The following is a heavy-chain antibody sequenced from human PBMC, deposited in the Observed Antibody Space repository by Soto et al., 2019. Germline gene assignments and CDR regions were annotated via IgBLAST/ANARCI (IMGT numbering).Heavy chain of an antibody. CDR1: GYTFTSYG. CDR3: ARIPSGYDAYYDFDY. CDR2: ISAYNGNT. Sequence: QVQLVQSGAEVKKPGASVKVSCKAPGYTFTSYGITWVRQAPEQGLEWMGWISAYNGNTNYAQKLQGRVSITTHTSTSTAYMELRGLRSSDTAVYYCARIPSGYDAYYDFDYRGQGTLVTVSS. J-gene: IGHJ4*02. D-gene: IGHD5-12*01. V-gene: IGHV1-18*01.